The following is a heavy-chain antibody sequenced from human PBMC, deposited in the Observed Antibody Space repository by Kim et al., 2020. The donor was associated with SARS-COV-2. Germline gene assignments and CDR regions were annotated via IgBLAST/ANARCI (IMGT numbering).Heavy chain of an antibody. CDR2: GST. J-gene: IGHJ4*02. Sequence: GSTHTSPALTSRVTISVDTSKNQSSLKLSSVTAADTAVYYCARHFSRWYVWGQGTLVTVSS. D-gene: IGHD6-13*01. CDR3: ARHFSRWYV. V-gene: IGHV4-39*01.